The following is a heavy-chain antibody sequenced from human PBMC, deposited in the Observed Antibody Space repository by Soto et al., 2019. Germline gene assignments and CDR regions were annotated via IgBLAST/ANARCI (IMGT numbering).Heavy chain of an antibody. CDR3: ARWGYRGYFWYYYYGMDV. D-gene: IGHD5-12*01. CDR1: GYTFTSYD. J-gene: IGHJ6*02. CDR2: MNPNSGNT. Sequence: ASVNVSCKASGYTFTSYDINWVRQATGQGLEWMGWMNPNSGNTGYAQKFQGRVTMTRNTSISTAYMELSSLRSEDTAVYYWARWGYRGYFWYYYYGMDVWGQWTTVTVSS. V-gene: IGHV1-8*01.